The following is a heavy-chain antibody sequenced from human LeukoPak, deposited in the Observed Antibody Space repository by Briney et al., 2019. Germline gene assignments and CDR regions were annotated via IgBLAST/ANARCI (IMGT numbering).Heavy chain of an antibody. CDR2: IKQDGSEK. J-gene: IGHJ6*02. V-gene: IGHV3-7*01. CDR3: ARAIAAAGHGMDV. D-gene: IGHD6-13*01. CDR1: GFTFSSYW. Sequence: GGSLRLSCAASGFTFSSYWMSWVRQAPGKGLEWVANIKQDGSEKYYVDSVKGRFTISRDNAKNSLYLQMNSLRAEDTAVYYCARAIAAAGHGMDVWGQGTTVTVSS.